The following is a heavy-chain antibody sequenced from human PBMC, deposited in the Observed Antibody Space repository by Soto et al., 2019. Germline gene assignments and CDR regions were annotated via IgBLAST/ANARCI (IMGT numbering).Heavy chain of an antibody. D-gene: IGHD1-7*01. Sequence: GGSLRLSWATSGLTFSNYAMSWVRQAPGAGLEWVSSMSGSSSTTYYADSVRGRFTISRDRSKNTLYLQMSSLRAEDTALYYCAKNQERELPRVIDFWGQGTLVTVSS. CDR3: AKNQERELPRVIDF. J-gene: IGHJ4*02. V-gene: IGHV3-23*01. CDR1: GLTFSNYA. CDR2: MSGSSSTT.